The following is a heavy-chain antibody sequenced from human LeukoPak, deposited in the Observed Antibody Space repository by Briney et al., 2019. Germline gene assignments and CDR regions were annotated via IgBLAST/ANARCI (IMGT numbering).Heavy chain of an antibody. CDR1: GGSINTYY. J-gene: IGHJ2*01. V-gene: IGHV4-59*08. CDR2: ISYSGTT. CDR3: ARVVTALDYFDL. Sequence: KSSETLSLTCTVSGGSINTYYWSWIRQPPGAGLEWIGYISYSGTTNYNPSLKSRVTISLDTSRNQFSLKLSSVTAADTAVYYCARVVTALDYFDLWGRGTLVTVSS. D-gene: IGHD2-21*02.